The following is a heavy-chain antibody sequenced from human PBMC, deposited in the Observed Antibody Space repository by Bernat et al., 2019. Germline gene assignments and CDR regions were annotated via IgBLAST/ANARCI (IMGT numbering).Heavy chain of an antibody. CDR1: GLTFSSYP. CDR3: ARDFWSGYYLFY. CDR2: ISGSGSST. J-gene: IGHJ4*02. V-gene: IGHV3-23*01. Sequence: EVQLLESGGGLVEPGGSLRLSCAVSGLTFSSYPMSWVRQAPGKGLEWVSGISGSGSSTYYADSVRGRFTISRDNSKNTLYLQMNSLRTEDTAIYYCARDFWSGYYLFYWGQGTLVTVSS. D-gene: IGHD3-3*01.